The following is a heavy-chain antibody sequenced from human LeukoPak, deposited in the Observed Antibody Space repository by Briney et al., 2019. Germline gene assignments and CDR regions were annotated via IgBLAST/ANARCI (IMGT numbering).Heavy chain of an antibody. CDR3: ALTVSGGHFDY. J-gene: IGHJ4*02. Sequence: SETLSLTCAVYGGSFRGYYWSWIRQPPGKGLEWIGEINHSGSTNYNPSLKSRVTISVDTSKNQFSLKLSSVTAADTAVYYCALTVSGGHFDYWGQGTLVTVSS. CDR2: INHSGST. CDR1: GGSFRGYY. D-gene: IGHD4-11*01. V-gene: IGHV4-34*01.